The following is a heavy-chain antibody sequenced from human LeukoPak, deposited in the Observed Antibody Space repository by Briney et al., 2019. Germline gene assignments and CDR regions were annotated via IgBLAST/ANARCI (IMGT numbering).Heavy chain of an antibody. CDR2: IGYIVST. Sequence: SETLSLTCTVSGDSVRSSIYYWDWIRQPPGKGLEWSGNIGYIVSTYYNPSLRSRFTMSVDTSKNQFSLRLSSVTAADTAIYSCARHSRSGYGGDENAFDLWGQATMVSVSS. D-gene: IGHD5-12*01. J-gene: IGHJ3*01. CDR1: GDSVRSSIYY. CDR3: ARHSRSGYGGDENAFDL. V-gene: IGHV4-39*01.